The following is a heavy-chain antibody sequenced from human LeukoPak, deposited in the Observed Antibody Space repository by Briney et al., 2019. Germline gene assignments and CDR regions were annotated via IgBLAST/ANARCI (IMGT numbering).Heavy chain of an antibody. Sequence: PGGSLRLSCAASGFTFSGSAMHWVRQASGEGLEWVGRIRSKANSYATAYAASVKGRFTISRDDSKNTAYLQMNSLKTEDTAVYYCTRRSGSYLDFDYWGQGTLVTVSS. CDR2: IRSKANSYAT. D-gene: IGHD1-26*01. CDR3: TRRSGSYLDFDY. V-gene: IGHV3-73*01. J-gene: IGHJ4*02. CDR1: GFTFSGSA.